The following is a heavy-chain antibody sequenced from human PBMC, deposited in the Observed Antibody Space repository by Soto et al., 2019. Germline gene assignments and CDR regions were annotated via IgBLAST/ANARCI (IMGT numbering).Heavy chain of an antibody. Sequence: GGSLRLSCAASGFTFSSYDMHWVRQATGKGLEWVSAIGTAGDTYYPGSVKARFTISRENAKNSLYLQMNSQRAGDTAVYYCARGMVRGVSDSFDIWGQGTMVTVSS. CDR1: GFTFSSYD. CDR3: ARGMVRGVSDSFDI. J-gene: IGHJ3*02. CDR2: IGTAGDT. D-gene: IGHD3-10*01. V-gene: IGHV3-13*01.